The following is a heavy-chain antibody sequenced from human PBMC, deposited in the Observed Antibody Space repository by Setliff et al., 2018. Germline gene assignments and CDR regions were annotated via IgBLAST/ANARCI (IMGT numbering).Heavy chain of an antibody. V-gene: IGHV1-69*13. CDR1: GGTFSSHG. D-gene: IGHD3-22*01. Sequence: GASVKVSCKASGGTFSSHGINWVRQAPGQGLEWMGGIIPIFRTTNYAQKFQGRVLITADESTSTAYMAVSSLTSDDTAVYFCARAGKYFDDTSGYYYDRDYYFYMDVWGKGTTVTVSS. J-gene: IGHJ6*03. CDR3: ARAGKYFDDTSGYYYDRDYYFYMDV. CDR2: IIPIFRTT.